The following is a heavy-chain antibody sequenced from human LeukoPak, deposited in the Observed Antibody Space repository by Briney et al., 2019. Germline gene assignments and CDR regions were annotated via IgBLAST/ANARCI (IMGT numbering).Heavy chain of an antibody. CDR2: ISYEGSNK. J-gene: IGHJ4*02. Sequence: SGRSLRLSCAVSGFTFSSYAMHGVRQAPGKGLEGVAVISYEGSNKYYADSVKGRFTISRDNSKNTLYLQMNSLRAEDTAVYYCARDRGDSGYDEGVDYWGQGTLVTVSS. CDR1: GFTFSSYA. CDR3: ARDRGDSGYDEGVDY. D-gene: IGHD5-12*01. V-gene: IGHV3-30*01.